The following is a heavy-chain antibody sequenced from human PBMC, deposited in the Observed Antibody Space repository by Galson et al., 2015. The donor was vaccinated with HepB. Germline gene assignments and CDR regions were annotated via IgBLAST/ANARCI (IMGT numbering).Heavy chain of an antibody. J-gene: IGHJ4*02. V-gene: IGHV3-33*01. CDR2: IWSNRVTQ. CDR1: GFSFSTYG. D-gene: IGHD4-17*01. Sequence: SLRLSCAASGFSFSTYGMHWVRQAPGEGLEWVAVIWSNRVTQYYADSVKGRFTISRDNSRNMLFLQLDSLRAEDTAVYYCASGSATTVTKYYFDYWGQGTLVTVSS. CDR3: ASGSATTVTKYYFDY.